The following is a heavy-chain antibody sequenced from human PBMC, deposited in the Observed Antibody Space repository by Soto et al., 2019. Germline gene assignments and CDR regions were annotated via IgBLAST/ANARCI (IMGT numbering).Heavy chain of an antibody. J-gene: IGHJ4*02. D-gene: IGHD6-13*01. V-gene: IGHV4-39*01. CDR3: ARHSGNIAADLDY. CDR2: IYYSGST. CDR1: VGSMISISYY. Sequence: AETRSLTCTFYVGSMISISYYWGCVRQPPGKGLEWIGSIYYSGSTYYNPALKSRVTISVDTSKNQFSLKLSSVTAADTAVYYCARHSGNIAADLDYWGQGTLVTVSS.